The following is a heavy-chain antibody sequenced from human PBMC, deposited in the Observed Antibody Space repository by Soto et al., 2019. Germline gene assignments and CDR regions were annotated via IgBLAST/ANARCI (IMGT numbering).Heavy chain of an antibody. Sequence: VQLVESGGGLIQPGGSLRLSCAASGFSVSSNYMSWVRQAPGKGLEWVSVLYIGGYTYYADSVKGRFTISRDNSKNTLYLQMDRLRADDTAVYYCAREAEYGDYVRGFDIWGQGTMVTVSS. V-gene: IGHV3-53*01. CDR3: AREAEYGDYVRGFDI. CDR1: GFSVSSNY. D-gene: IGHD4-17*01. CDR2: LYIGGYT. J-gene: IGHJ3*02.